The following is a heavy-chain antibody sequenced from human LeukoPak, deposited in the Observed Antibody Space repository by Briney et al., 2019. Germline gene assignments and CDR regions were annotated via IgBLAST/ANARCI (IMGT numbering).Heavy chain of an antibody. J-gene: IGHJ4*02. CDR3: ARVRSSGWGPHFDY. CDR2: IYTSGNT. V-gene: IGHV4-4*07. D-gene: IGHD6-19*01. CDR1: GGSISSYY. Sequence: SETLSLTCTVSGGSISSYYWSWIRQPAGKGLEWIGRIYTSGNTNYNPSLKSRVTMSVDTSKNQFSLKLSSVTAADTAVYYCARVRSSGWGPHFDYWGQGTLVTVSS.